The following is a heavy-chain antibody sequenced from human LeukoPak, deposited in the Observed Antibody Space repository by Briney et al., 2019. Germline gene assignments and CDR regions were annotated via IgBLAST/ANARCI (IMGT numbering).Heavy chain of an antibody. CDR1: GFTFSSYA. J-gene: IGHJ6*02. Sequence: PGGSLRLYCAASGFTFSSYAMRWVRQAPGKGLEWVSAISGSGGSTYYADSVKGRFTISRDNSKNTLYLQMNSLRAEDTAVYYCAKPMYSNYPSYYYGMAVWGQGTTVTVSS. V-gene: IGHV3-23*01. CDR2: ISGSGGST. CDR3: AKPMYSNYPSYYYGMAV. D-gene: IGHD4-11*01.